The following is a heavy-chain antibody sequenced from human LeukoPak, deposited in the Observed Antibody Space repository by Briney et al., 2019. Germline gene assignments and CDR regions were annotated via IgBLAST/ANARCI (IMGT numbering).Heavy chain of an antibody. CDR2: INHSGST. CDR1: GGSFSGYY. V-gene: IGHV4-34*01. Sequence: SETLSLTCAVYGGSFSGYYWSWIRQPPGKGLEWIGEINHSGSTNYNPSLKSRVTISVDTSKNQFSLKLSSVTAADTAVYYCTRGSIAYYYMDVWGKGTTVTISS. J-gene: IGHJ6*03. CDR3: TRGSIAYYYMDV. D-gene: IGHD3-22*01.